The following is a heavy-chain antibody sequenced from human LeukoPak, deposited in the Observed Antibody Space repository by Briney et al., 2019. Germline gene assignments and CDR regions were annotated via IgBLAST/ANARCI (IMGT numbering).Heavy chain of an antibody. CDR3: ARPGGVGATLYYFDY. J-gene: IGHJ4*02. CDR1: GYTFTNYF. D-gene: IGHD1-26*01. V-gene: IGHV1-46*01. CDR2: INPSGCRA. Sequence: ASVLVSCKASGYTFTNYFMHWVRQAPGQGLEWMGIINPSGCRASYGQKCQRRVTMTRDMSTSTVYMELSSLRADDTAVYYCARPGGVGATLYYFDYWGQGTQVTVSS.